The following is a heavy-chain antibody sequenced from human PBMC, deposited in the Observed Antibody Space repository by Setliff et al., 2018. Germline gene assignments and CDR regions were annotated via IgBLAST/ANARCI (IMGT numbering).Heavy chain of an antibody. CDR2: IYWDDDK. CDR1: GFSLRTYGVS. J-gene: IGHJ4*02. D-gene: IGHD3-22*01. V-gene: IGHV2-5*02. CDR3: ARTFYYDDSGSNRLLYYFDY. Sequence: SGPTLVNPTPTLTLTCTFSGFSLRTYGVSVGWIRQPPGKALEWLALIYWDDDKRYSPSLKSRVTITKDTSKNQVALTLTGMDPVDAATYYCARTFYYDDSGSNRLLYYFDYWGQGALVTVSS.